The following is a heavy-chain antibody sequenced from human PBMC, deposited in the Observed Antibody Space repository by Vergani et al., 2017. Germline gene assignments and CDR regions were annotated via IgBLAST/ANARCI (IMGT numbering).Heavy chain of an antibody. D-gene: IGHD3-10*01. V-gene: IGHV3-30*02. CDR2: IRSDESRR. CDR1: GCTFNSYG. J-gene: IGHJ6*01. CDR3: AEGRPTNMIRGTYCMAV. Sequence: QVQLVESGGGVVQPGGSLRLSCAASGCTFNSYGMHWVRQAPGKGLEWVASIRSDESRRYYGDSMEGTFTISRENSNNTLYLQMKSLRPEDTAVYYCAEGRPTNMIRGTYCMAVWGQGSTVTVSS.